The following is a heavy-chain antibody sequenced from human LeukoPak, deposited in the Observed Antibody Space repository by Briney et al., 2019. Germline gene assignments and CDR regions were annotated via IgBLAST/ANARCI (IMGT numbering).Heavy chain of an antibody. CDR3: ARLRFGDCSSTSCYKPSGGFDY. Sequence: ASVKVSCKASGYTFTGYYMHWVRQAPGQGLEWMGWINPNSGGTNYAQKFQGRVTMTRDTSISTAYMELSRLRSDDTAVYYCARLRFGDCSSTSCYKPSGGFDYWGQGTLVTVSS. V-gene: IGHV1-2*02. J-gene: IGHJ4*02. CDR2: INPNSGGT. D-gene: IGHD2-2*02. CDR1: GYTFTGYY.